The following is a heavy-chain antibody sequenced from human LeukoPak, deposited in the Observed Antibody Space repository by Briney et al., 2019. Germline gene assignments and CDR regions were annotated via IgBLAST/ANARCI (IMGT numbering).Heavy chain of an antibody. J-gene: IGHJ6*02. Sequence: SGTLSLTCTVSGGSISSGGYYWSWIRQHPGKGLEWIGYIYYSGSTYYNPSLKSRVTISVDTSKNQFSLKLSSVTAADTAVYYCASRYSSSYALYYYYGMDVWGQGTTVTVSS. D-gene: IGHD6-13*01. CDR2: IYYSGST. V-gene: IGHV4-31*03. CDR1: GGSISSGGYY. CDR3: ASRYSSSYALYYYYGMDV.